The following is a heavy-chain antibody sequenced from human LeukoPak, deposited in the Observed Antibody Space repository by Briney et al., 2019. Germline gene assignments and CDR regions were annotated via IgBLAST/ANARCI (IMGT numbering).Heavy chain of an antibody. D-gene: IGHD2-15*01. J-gene: IGHJ6*03. V-gene: IGHV4-34*01. CDR2: INHTGST. CDR3: ARGVMSLVVAAYYYYMDV. Sequence: SETLSLTCAVYGESFTTFYWGWIRQTPGKGLEWIGEINHTGSTNYNPSLKSRVTISIDTSKNQFSLQLNSVTPEDTAVYYCARGVMSLVVAAYYYYMDVWGKGTTVTVSS. CDR1: GESFTTFY.